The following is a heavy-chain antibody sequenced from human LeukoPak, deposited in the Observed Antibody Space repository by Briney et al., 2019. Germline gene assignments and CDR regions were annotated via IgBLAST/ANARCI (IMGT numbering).Heavy chain of an antibody. CDR3: TRSNYYGSGSYMDY. CDR1: GFTFDDYA. J-gene: IGHJ4*02. CDR2: ISWNSGTI. D-gene: IGHD3-10*01. Sequence: PGGSLRLSCAASGFTFDDYAMHWVRQAPGKGLEWVSGISWNSGTIGYADSVKGRFTISREDAKNSLYLQMNSLRAEDMALYYCTRSNYYGSGSYMDYWGQGTLVTVSS. V-gene: IGHV3-9*03.